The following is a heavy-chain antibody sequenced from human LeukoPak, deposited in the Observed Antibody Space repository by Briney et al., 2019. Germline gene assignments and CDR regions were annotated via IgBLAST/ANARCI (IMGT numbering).Heavy chain of an antibody. D-gene: IGHD6-13*01. CDR2: IYPGDSDT. CDR3: ARSGRSIGYSSSWPSR. CDR1: GYSFTSYW. V-gene: IGHV5-51*01. J-gene: IGHJ4*02. Sequence: GESLKISCKGSGYSFTSYWIGWVRQMPGKGLEWMGIIYPGDSDTRDSPSFQGQVTISADKSISTAYLQWSSRKASDTAMYYCARSGRSIGYSSSWPSRWGQGTLVTVSS.